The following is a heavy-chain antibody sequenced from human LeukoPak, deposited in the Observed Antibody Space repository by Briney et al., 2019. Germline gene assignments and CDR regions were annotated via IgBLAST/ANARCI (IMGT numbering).Heavy chain of an antibody. CDR2: INAPSVTT. D-gene: IGHD3-10*01. Sequence: GGSLRLSCAASGFTFSSYAMHWVRQAPGKGLEWVSVINAPSVTTYYADSVKGRFTISRDNSKNTLYLQMNSLRAEDTAVYYCAKGRSGSLDYWGQGTLVTVSS. CDR1: GFTFSSYA. J-gene: IGHJ4*02. V-gene: IGHV3-23*01. CDR3: AKGRSGSLDY.